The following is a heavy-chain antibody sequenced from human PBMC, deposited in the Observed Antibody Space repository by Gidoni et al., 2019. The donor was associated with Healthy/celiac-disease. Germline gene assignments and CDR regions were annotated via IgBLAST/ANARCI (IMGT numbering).Heavy chain of an antibody. Sequence: EVQLVESRRGLVQPGGSLSLSCAASGFTFSSYSMNWVSQAPGKGLEWVSDISSSSSTIYYADSVKGRFTISRDNAKNSLYLQMNSLRDEDTAVYYCARDNYAPFDYWGQGTLVTVSS. J-gene: IGHJ4*02. CDR3: ARDNYAPFDY. V-gene: IGHV3-48*02. D-gene: IGHD2-2*01. CDR2: ISSSSSTI. CDR1: GFTFSSYS.